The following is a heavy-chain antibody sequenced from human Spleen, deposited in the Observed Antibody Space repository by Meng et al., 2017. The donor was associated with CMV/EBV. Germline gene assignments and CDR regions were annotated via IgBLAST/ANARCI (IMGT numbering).Heavy chain of an antibody. V-gene: IGHV3-21*01. D-gene: IGHD4-17*01. CDR3: ARAQGDYVPDNYYYYGMDV. Sequence: GESLKISCAASGFTFRSYSMNWVRQPPGKGLEWVASISSTVSDVYSADSVKGRFTISRDNGRDSLYLQMNSLRVEDTGVYYCARAQGDYVPDNYYYYGMDVWGQGTTVTVSS. CDR1: GFTFRSYS. J-gene: IGHJ6*02. CDR2: ISSTVSDV.